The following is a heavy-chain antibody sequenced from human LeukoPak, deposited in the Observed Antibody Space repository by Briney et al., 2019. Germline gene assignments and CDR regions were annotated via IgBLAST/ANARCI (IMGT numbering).Heavy chain of an antibody. V-gene: IGHV4-59*01. CDR2: IYYSGST. D-gene: IGHD3-3*01. CDR3: ARGHDFWSGYYVLDY. Sequence: SETLSLTCTVSGGSISSYYWSWIRQPPGKGLEWIGYIYYSGSTNYNPSLKSRVTISVDTSKNQFSLKLSSVTAADTAVYYCARGHDFWSGYYVLDYWGQGTLVTVSS. J-gene: IGHJ4*02. CDR1: GGSISSYY.